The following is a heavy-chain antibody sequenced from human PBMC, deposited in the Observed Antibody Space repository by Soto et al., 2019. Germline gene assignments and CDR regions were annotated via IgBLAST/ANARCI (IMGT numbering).Heavy chain of an antibody. J-gene: IGHJ4*02. D-gene: IGHD4-17*01. V-gene: IGHV3-30*04. Sequence: GGSLRLSCAASGFTFSTYAMHWVRQAPGKGLEWVAVISSNGSTIYYADSVKGRFTISRDNAKNSLYLQMNSLRAEDTAVYYCASNFDYGDFVFDYWGQGTLVTVSS. CDR2: ISSNGSTI. CDR3: ASNFDYGDFVFDY. CDR1: GFTFSTYA.